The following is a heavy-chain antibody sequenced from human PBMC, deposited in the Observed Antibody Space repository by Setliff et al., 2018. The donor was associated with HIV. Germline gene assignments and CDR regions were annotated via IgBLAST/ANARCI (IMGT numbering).Heavy chain of an antibody. CDR2: INVGNGNT. Sequence: ASVKVSCKASGYTFLNYGISWVRQTPGRGLEWMAWINVGNGNTKTARKFQGRVALTTDTSTSTAHMELRNLRSDDTAVYYCAKGRYSSGANYYYYYMDVWGKGTTVTVSS. CDR1: GYTFLNYG. J-gene: IGHJ6*03. CDR3: AKGRYSSGANYYYYYMDV. D-gene: IGHD6-19*01. V-gene: IGHV1-18*01.